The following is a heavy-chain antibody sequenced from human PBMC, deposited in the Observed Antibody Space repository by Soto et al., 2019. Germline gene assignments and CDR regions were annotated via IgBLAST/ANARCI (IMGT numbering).Heavy chain of an antibody. CDR1: GVTFISYA. V-gene: IGHV3-23*01. J-gene: IGHJ6*02. CDR3: AREQGTMVRGVIIGYYYGMDV. D-gene: IGHD3-10*01. Sequence: PGESMKISCAASGVTFISYAMSWVRKAPGKGLEWVSAISGGGGSKYYADSVKGRFTISRDNSKNTLYLQMNSLRAEDTAVYYCAREQGTMVRGVIIGYYYGMDVWGQGTTVTVSS. CDR2: ISGGGGSK.